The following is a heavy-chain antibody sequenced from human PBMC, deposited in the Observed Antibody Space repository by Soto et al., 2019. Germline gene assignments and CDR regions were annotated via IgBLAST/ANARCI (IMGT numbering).Heavy chain of an antibody. Sequence: QVQLVQSGAEVKKPGSSVKVSCKASGGTFSSYAISWVRQAPGQGLEWMGGIIPIFGTANYAQKFQGRVTITADESRSTAYMELSRLRSEDTAVYYCARVVRPYCGGDCYSLSGMDVWGQVTTVTVSS. CDR3: ARVVRPYCGGDCYSLSGMDV. CDR2: IIPIFGTA. CDR1: GGTFSSYA. D-gene: IGHD2-21*02. V-gene: IGHV1-69*01. J-gene: IGHJ6*02.